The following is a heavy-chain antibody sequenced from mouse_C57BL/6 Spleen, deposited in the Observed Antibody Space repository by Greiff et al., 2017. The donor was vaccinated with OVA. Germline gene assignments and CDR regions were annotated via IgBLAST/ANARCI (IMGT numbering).Heavy chain of an antibody. CDR3: ARHYGYAWYFDV. J-gene: IGHJ1*03. CDR2: INPNNGGT. D-gene: IGHD2-2*01. CDR1: GYTFTDYN. V-gene: IGHV1-22*01. Sequence: EVQLQQSGPELVKPGASVKMSCKASGYTFTDYNMHWVKQSHGKSLEWIGYINPNNGGTSYNQKFKGKATLTVNKSSSTAYMELRSLTSEDSAVYYCARHYGYAWYFDVWGTGTTVTVSS.